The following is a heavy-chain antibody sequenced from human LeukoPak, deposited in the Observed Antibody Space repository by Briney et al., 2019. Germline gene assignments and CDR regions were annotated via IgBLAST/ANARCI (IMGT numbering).Heavy chain of an antibody. D-gene: IGHD2-15*01. CDR3: AGVVPAYFDY. J-gene: IGHJ4*02. Sequence: SETLSLTCTVSGGSISSYYWSWIRQPPGKGLEWIWYIYYSGSTNYNPSLKSRVTISVDTSKNQFSLKLSSVTAADTAVYYCAGVVPAYFDYWGQGTLVTVSS. CDR2: IYYSGST. V-gene: IGHV4-59*01. CDR1: GGSISSYY.